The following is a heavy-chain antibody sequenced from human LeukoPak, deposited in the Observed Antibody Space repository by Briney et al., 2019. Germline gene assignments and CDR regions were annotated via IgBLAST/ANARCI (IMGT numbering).Heavy chain of an antibody. CDR3: ARYRRCTSCFRGSWFDP. V-gene: IGHV1-8*03. Sequence: ASVKVSCKASGYTFTSYDINWVRQATGQGLEWMGWMNPNSGNTGYAQKFQGRVTITRNTSISTAYMELSSLRSEDTAVYYCARYRRCTSCFRGSWFDPWGQGTLVTVSS. CDR1: GYTFTSYD. J-gene: IGHJ5*02. CDR2: MNPNSGNT. D-gene: IGHD2-2*01.